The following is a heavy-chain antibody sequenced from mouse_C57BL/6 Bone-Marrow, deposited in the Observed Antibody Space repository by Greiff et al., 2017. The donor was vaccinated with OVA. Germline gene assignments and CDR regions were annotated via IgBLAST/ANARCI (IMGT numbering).Heavy chain of an antibody. CDR3: ARGPFITTVVANYAMDY. Sequence: VQLQQPGAELVKPGASVKLSCKASGYTFTSYWMHWVKQRPGQGLEWIGMIHPNSGSTNYNEKFKSKATLTVDKSSSTAYMQLSSLTSEDSAVYYCARGPFITTVVANYAMDYWGQGTSVTVSS. V-gene: IGHV1-64*01. D-gene: IGHD1-1*01. J-gene: IGHJ4*01. CDR2: IHPNSGST. CDR1: GYTFTSYW.